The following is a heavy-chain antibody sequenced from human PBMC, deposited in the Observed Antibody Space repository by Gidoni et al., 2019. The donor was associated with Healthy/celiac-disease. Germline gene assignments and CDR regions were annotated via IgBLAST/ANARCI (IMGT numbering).Heavy chain of an antibody. V-gene: IGHV3-33*01. CDR1: GFSFSSYG. CDR3: ARDRYYDSSGYAYDYYYYYGMDV. D-gene: IGHD3-22*01. Sequence: QVHLVESGGGVVQPGRSLRLSCAASGFSFSSYGLHWVRQAPGKGLECVAVRWYDGSNKYYADSVKGRFTISRDNSKNTLYLQMNSLRAEDTAVYYCARDRYYDSSGYAYDYYYYYGMDVWGQGTTVTVSS. CDR2: RWYDGSNK. J-gene: IGHJ6*02.